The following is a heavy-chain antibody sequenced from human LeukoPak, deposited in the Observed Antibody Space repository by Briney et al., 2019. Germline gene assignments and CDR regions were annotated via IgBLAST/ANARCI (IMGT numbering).Heavy chain of an antibody. D-gene: IGHD6-13*01. Sequence: GGSLRLSCTASGFTFSSYAMNWVRQAPGKGLEWVSGIGAGGTFTYYADSVKGRFTIFRDNSRNTLYLQMNSLRADVTAVYYCAKADREGAAGGTGFDYWGQGTLVTVSS. J-gene: IGHJ4*02. V-gene: IGHV3-23*01. CDR2: IGAGGTFT. CDR1: GFTFSSYA. CDR3: AKADREGAAGGTGFDY.